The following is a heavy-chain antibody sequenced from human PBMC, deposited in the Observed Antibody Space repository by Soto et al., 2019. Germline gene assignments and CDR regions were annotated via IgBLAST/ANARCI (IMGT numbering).Heavy chain of an antibody. Sequence: PVGSLRLSCAASGFTFSSYGMHWVRQAPGKGLEWVAVIWYDGSNKYYADSVKGRFTISRDNSKNTLYLQMNSLRAEDTAVYYCARGYYDSSGNLGAFHIWGQGTMVTVSS. CDR1: GFTFSSYG. J-gene: IGHJ3*02. V-gene: IGHV3-33*01. CDR2: IWYDGSNK. CDR3: ARGYYDSSGNLGAFHI. D-gene: IGHD3-22*01.